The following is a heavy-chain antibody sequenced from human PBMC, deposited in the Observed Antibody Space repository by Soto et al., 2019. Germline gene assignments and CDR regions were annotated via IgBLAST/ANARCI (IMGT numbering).Heavy chain of an antibody. J-gene: IGHJ4*02. Sequence: EVQLVESGGGLVQPGGSLRLSCAASGFTFSSYWMTWVRQAPGKGLEWVAKIKEDGSEQNYVDCVKGRFTISRDNAKSSLYLQMNSLRVYDTAMYYCTRNQVKADYWGQGTLVTVSS. CDR2: IKEDGSEQ. CDR3: TRNQVKADY. V-gene: IGHV3-7*01. D-gene: IGHD3-10*01. CDR1: GFTFSSYW.